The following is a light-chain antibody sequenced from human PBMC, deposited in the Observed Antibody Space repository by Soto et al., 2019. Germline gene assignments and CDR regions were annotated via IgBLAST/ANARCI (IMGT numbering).Light chain of an antibody. CDR3: ISYTDRQSYL. V-gene: IGLV2-14*03. J-gene: IGLJ1*01. CDR2: AVS. Sequence: QSVLTQPASVAGAPGQSSTISCSWTSSDIGSYDHVAWYQQFPGKSPKLIIYAVSDRPSGVSDRFSGSKSGISASLTISGLQTEDEADYYCISYTDRQSYLFGTGTKVTVL. CDR1: SSDIGSYDH.